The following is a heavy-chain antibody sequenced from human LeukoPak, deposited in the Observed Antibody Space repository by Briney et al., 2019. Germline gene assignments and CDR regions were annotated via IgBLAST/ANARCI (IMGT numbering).Heavy chain of an antibody. J-gene: IGHJ4*02. CDR2: INHSGST. CDR3: ARGALSLAFDY. V-gene: IGHV4-34*01. CDR1: GGSFSGYY. D-gene: IGHD2/OR15-2a*01. Sequence: SETLSLTCAVYGGSFSGYYWSWIRQPPGKGLEWIGEINHSGSTNYNPSLKSRVTISVDTSKNQFSLKLSSVTAADTAVYYCARGALSLAFDYWGQGTLVTVSS.